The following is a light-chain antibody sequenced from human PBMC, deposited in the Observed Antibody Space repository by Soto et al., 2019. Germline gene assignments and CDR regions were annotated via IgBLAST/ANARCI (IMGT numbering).Light chain of an antibody. V-gene: IGKV3-20*01. CDR3: QQYSSEWT. Sequence: EIVLTQSPGTLSLSPGERATLSCRAGQSFSSNYLAWYQQKPGQAPRLLIYGASTRATGIPDRFIGSESGTDFTLTISRLEPEDFAVYYCQQYSSEWTFGQGTKVEI. J-gene: IGKJ1*01. CDR2: GAS. CDR1: QSFSSNY.